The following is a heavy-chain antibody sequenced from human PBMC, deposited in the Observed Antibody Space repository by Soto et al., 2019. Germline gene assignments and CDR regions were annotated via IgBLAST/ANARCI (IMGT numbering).Heavy chain of an antibody. V-gene: IGHV1-2*02. J-gene: IGHJ3*02. CDR1: GYTFTGYF. CDR3: ARWGRGGTISVDALAI. Sequence: QVQLVQSGAEVKKPGASVKVSCKASGYTFTGYFMHWVRQAPGQGLEWMGWIHPNSGATTYVQKFQSRVTMTRDTSISAAYMELSRLRSGDTAVYYCARWGRGGTISVDALAIWGQGPMVTGSS. CDR2: IHPNSGAT. D-gene: IGHD1-1*01.